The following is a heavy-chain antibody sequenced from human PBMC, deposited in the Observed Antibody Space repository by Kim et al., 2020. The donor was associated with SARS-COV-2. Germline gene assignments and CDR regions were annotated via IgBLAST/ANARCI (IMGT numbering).Heavy chain of an antibody. Sequence: SETLSLTCTVSGDSVSYYYCSWIRQVPGKGLEWIGYIYYGGATDYNPSLKSRVTISFDTSKNEFSLKLTSVTAADTAIYYCARSEGRGRRRKFDY. CDR3: ARSEGRGRRRKFDY. CDR1: GDSVSYYY. J-gene: IGHJ4*01. V-gene: IGHV4-59*02. D-gene: IGHD1-26*01. CDR2: IYYGGAT.